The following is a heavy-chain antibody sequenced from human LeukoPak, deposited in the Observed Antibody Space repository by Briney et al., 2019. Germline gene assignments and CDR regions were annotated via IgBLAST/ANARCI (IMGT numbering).Heavy chain of an antibody. CDR2: ISSSSSYI. Sequence: PGGSLRLSCAASGFTFFSYTMNWVRQAPGKALEWVSSISSSSSYIYYADSVKGRFTISRDNAKNALYLQMNSLRPEDTAVYYCARGQYDIFTGLPLPDSWGQGTLVTVSS. D-gene: IGHD3-9*01. CDR3: ARGQYDIFTGLPLPDS. V-gene: IGHV3-21*01. CDR1: GFTFFSYT. J-gene: IGHJ4*02.